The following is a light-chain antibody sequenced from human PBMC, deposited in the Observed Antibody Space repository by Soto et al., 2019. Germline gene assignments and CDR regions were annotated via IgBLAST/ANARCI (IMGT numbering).Light chain of an antibody. Sequence: EIVMMQSPATLSVSPGERATLSCRASQSVSSNVAWYQQKPGQAPSLLIYDASTRATGVPARFSGSGSGREFTLTISRLQYEGSAVYYCPQYNDWPPKYTVGRGNKLEIK. J-gene: IGKJ2*01. CDR2: DAS. CDR1: QSVSSN. V-gene: IGKV3-15*01. CDR3: PQYNDWPPKYT.